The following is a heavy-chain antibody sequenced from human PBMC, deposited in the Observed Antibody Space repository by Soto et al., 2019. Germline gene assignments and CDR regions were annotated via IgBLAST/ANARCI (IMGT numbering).Heavy chain of an antibody. D-gene: IGHD6-19*01. CDR3: ARRKLVAGPSYYYYMDV. CDR2: IYYSGST. CDR1: GGSISSSSCY. Sequence: SETLSLTCTVSGGSISSSSCYWGWIRQPPGKGLEWIGSIYYSGSTYYNPSLKSRVTISVDTSKNQFSLKLSSVTAADTAVYYCARRKLVAGPSYYYYMDVWGKGTTVTVSS. V-gene: IGHV4-39*01. J-gene: IGHJ6*03.